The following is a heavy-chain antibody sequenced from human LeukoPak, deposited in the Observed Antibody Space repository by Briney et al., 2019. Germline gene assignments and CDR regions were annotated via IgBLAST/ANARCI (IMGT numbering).Heavy chain of an antibody. CDR3: ARAPVKRYFDRLPPGGIAFDI. V-gene: IGHV1-69*06. CDR2: IIPIFGTA. CDR1: GGTFSSYA. Sequence: SVKVSCKASGGTFSSYAISWVRQAPGQGLEWMGGIIPIFGTANYAQKFQGRVTITADKSTSTAYMELSSLRSEDTAVYYCARAPVKRYFDRLPPGGIAFDIWGQGTMVTVSS. J-gene: IGHJ3*02. D-gene: IGHD3-9*01.